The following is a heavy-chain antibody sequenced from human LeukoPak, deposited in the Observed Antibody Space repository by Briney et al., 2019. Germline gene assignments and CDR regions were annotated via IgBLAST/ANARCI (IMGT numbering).Heavy chain of an antibody. CDR3: ARDGYNPALYYMDV. V-gene: IGHV3-30*04. J-gene: IGHJ6*03. CDR1: GFTFSSYS. D-gene: IGHD5-24*01. Sequence: GGSLRLSCAVSGFTFSSYSMHWVRQAPGKGLEWVALISYDGSNKYYADSVKGRFTISRDNSKNTLYLQMNSLRAEDSAVFYCARDGYNPALYYMDVWGKGTTVTVSS. CDR2: ISYDGSNK.